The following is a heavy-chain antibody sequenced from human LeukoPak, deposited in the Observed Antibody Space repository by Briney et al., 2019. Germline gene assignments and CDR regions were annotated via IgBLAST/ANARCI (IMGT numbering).Heavy chain of an antibody. J-gene: IGHJ3*02. D-gene: IGHD3-22*01. CDR3: AKVLGTYYYDSSGYFAFDI. V-gene: IGHV3-23*01. CDR2: ISGSGGST. Sequence: GGSLRLSCAASGFTFSSYAMSWVRQAPGKGLEWVSAISGSGGSTYYADSVKGRFTISRDNSKNTLYLQMNSLRAEDTAVYYCAKVLGTYYYDSSGYFAFDIWGQGTMVTVSS. CDR1: GFTFSSYA.